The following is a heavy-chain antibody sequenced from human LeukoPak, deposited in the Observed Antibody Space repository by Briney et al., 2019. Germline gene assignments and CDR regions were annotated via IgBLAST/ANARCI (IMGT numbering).Heavy chain of an antibody. D-gene: IGHD3-9*01. CDR3: SLSRYYDILTGDPGAFDI. V-gene: IGHV4-59*06. J-gene: IGHJ3*02. CDR2: IYYSGST. Sequence: PSETLSLTCTVSGGSISSYYWSWIRQHPGKGLEWIGYIYYSGSTYYNPSLKSRVTISVDTSKNQFSLKLSSVTAADTAVYYCSLSRYYDILTGDPGAFDIWGQGTMVTVSS. CDR1: GGSISSYY.